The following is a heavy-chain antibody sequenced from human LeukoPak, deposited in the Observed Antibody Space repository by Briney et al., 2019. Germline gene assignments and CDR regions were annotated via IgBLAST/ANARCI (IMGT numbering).Heavy chain of an antibody. D-gene: IGHD3-22*01. Sequence: ASVKVSCKASGGTLISYAISWVRQAPGQGLEWMGWVSTYNDNTNYAQNLQGRVTMTKDTSTSTAYMELRSLRSDDTAVYYCARDFDYYDDSGYSEDLWGQGTLVTVSS. J-gene: IGHJ5*02. CDR3: ARDFDYYDDSGYSEDL. CDR1: GGTLISYA. CDR2: VSTYNDNT. V-gene: IGHV1-18*01.